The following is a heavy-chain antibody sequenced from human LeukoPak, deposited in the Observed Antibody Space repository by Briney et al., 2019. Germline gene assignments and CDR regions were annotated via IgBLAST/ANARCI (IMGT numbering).Heavy chain of an antibody. D-gene: IGHD4-17*01. CDR3: AKGNDYGDYNYFQH. V-gene: IGHV3-23*01. J-gene: IGHJ1*01. CDR1: GFTFSSYA. Sequence: GGSLRLSCAASGFTFSSYAMSWVRQAPGKGLERVSAISGSGGSTYYADSVKGRFTISRDNSKNTLYLQMNSLRAEDTAVYYCAKGNDYGDYNYFQHWGQGTLVTVSS. CDR2: ISGSGGST.